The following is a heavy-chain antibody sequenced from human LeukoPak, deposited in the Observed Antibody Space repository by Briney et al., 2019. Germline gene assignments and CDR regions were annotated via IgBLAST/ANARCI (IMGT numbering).Heavy chain of an antibody. Sequence: TAGGSLRLSCAASGFTFSSYSMTWVRQAPGKGLEWVSSISSSSSYIYYADSVKGRFTISRDNAKNSLYLQMNSLRAEDTAVYYCASLRDYGVFLQHWGQGTLVTVSS. CDR2: ISSSSSYI. V-gene: IGHV3-21*01. CDR1: GFTFSSYS. J-gene: IGHJ1*01. D-gene: IGHD4-17*01. CDR3: ASLRDYGVFLQH.